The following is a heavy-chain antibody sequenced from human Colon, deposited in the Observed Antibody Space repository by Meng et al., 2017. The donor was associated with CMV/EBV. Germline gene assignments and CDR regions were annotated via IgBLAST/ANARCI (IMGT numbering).Heavy chain of an antibody. CDR2: INPSGGSA. Sequence: SGYIFINYYMNWVRQAPGQGLEWMGIINPSGGSADYAQKFQGRVIMTRDTSATTVYLELSSLRSEDTAVYYCARSPFGMLEWLFFDWGQGTPVTVSS. CDR3: ARSPFGMLEWLFFD. D-gene: IGHD3-3*01. CDR1: GYIFINYY. V-gene: IGHV1-46*01. J-gene: IGHJ4*02.